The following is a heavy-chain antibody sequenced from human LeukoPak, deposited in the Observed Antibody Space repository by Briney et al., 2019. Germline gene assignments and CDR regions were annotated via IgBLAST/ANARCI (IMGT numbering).Heavy chain of an antibody. V-gene: IGHV3-15*01. J-gene: IGHJ4*02. CDR1: GFTFSSYG. D-gene: IGHD5-18*01. CDR2: IKSKTDGGTT. CDR3: TTTAMARRTDY. Sequence: GRSLRLSCAAAGFTFSSYGMHWVRQAPGKGLEWVGRIKSKTDGGTTDYAAPVKGRFTISRDDSKNTLYLQMNSLKTEDTAVYYCTTTAMARRTDYWGQGTPVTVSS.